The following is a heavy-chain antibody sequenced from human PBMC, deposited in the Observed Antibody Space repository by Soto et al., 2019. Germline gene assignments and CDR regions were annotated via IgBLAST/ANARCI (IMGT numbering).Heavy chain of an antibody. Sequence: GGSLRLACAASGFTFSSYWMCCVLQCPGKGLEWVANIKQDGSEAYYVDSVKGRFTISRDNAKNSVYLQMNSLTVEDTAVYYCGGSDGWAFDYWGQGTLVTVYS. CDR3: GGSDGWAFDY. J-gene: IGHJ4*02. CDR1: GFTFSSYW. D-gene: IGHD6-19*01. CDR2: IKQDGSEA. V-gene: IGHV3-7*01.